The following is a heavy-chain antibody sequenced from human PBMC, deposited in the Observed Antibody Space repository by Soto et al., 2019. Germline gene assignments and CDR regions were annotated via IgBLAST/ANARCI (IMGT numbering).Heavy chain of an antibody. V-gene: IGHV1-2*02. CDR1: GYRFTVYY. D-gene: IGHD3-22*01. CDR2: VKPNNGDT. J-gene: IGHJ4*02. CDR3: AGGLTKSSGPGGIFDF. Sequence: QVQLVQSGAEVRKPGASVKVSCRASGYRFTVYYIHWVRQAPGRGLEWMGWVKPNNGDTEYAQKFRGRVTLTGETSISTAYMELYRMRSGVTVVYYCAGGLTKSSGPGGIFDFWGPGTLVTVS.